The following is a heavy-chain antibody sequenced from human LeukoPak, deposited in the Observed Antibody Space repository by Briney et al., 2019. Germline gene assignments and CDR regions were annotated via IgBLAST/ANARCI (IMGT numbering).Heavy chain of an antibody. Sequence: SETLSLTCTVSGGSLSSYYWTWIRQPAGKGLEWIGRIYTSGSTNYNPSLKSRVTMSVDTSKNQFSLKLSSVTAADTAVYYCARDAINQDIVVVVAATHPYDYWGQGTLVTVSS. CDR3: ARDAINQDIVVVVAATHPYDY. V-gene: IGHV4-4*07. CDR2: IYTSGST. J-gene: IGHJ4*02. D-gene: IGHD2-15*01. CDR1: GGSLSSYY.